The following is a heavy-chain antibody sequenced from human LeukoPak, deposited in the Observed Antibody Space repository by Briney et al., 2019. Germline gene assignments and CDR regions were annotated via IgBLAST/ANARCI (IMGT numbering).Heavy chain of an antibody. D-gene: IGHD4-11*01. V-gene: IGHV4-59*01. CDR3: ARGRVSSSTYYSTYYYYFYMDV. CDR2: IDHTGTT. CDR1: GDSISIYY. J-gene: IGHJ6*03. Sequence: SETLSLTCSVSGDSISIYYWTWIRQPPGKGLEWIGYIDHTGTTSYNPSLNSRVTISRDTSKNHFSLDLTSVTAADTAVYFCARGRVSSSTYYSTYYYYFYMDVWGKGTTVIVSS.